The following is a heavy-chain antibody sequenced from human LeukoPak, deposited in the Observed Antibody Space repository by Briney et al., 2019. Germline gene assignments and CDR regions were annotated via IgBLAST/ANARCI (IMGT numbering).Heavy chain of an antibody. D-gene: IGHD6-6*01. Sequence: SETLSLTCTVSGASISSSYYYWIWIRQPPGKDREGIGYIYYGGSTYYNPSIYYRGSTYYNPYLKSRVTISVDTSKNQFSLRLSSVTAADKAIYYCGRVHEGDISSYYFDYWGQGTLVTVSS. CDR1: GASISSSYYY. J-gene: IGHJ4*02. CDR2: IYYGGSTYYNPSIYYRGST. V-gene: IGHV4-30-4*08. CDR3: GRVHEGDISSYYFDY.